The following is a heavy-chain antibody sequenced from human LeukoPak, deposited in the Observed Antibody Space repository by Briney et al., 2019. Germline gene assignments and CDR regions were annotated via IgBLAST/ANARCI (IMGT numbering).Heavy chain of an antibody. V-gene: IGHV4-4*02. J-gene: IGHJ4*02. D-gene: IGHD6-13*01. Sequence: SETLSLTCAVSGGTFSSSNWWRWGREPRGKGLEWIGESYHSGSTNYDPSLKSRFTISVDKSKNQFSLQLSSVTAADTAVYYCARDNGPPSIAGAGQELYWGQGTLVTVSS. CDR2: SYHSGST. CDR3: ARDNGPPSIAGAGQELY. CDR1: GGTFSSSNW.